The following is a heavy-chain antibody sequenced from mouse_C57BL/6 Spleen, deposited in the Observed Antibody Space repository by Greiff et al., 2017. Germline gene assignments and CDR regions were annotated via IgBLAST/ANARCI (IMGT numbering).Heavy chain of an antibody. Sequence: QVQLQQSGPELVKPGASVKISCKASGYAFSSSWMNWVKQRPGKGLEWIGRIYPGDGDTNYNGKFKGKATLTADKSSSTAYMQLSSLTSEDSAVYFCARGWDGLAMDYWGQGTSVTVSS. V-gene: IGHV1-82*01. CDR1: GYAFSSSW. J-gene: IGHJ4*01. CDR2: IYPGDGDT. CDR3: ARGWDGLAMDY. D-gene: IGHD4-1*01.